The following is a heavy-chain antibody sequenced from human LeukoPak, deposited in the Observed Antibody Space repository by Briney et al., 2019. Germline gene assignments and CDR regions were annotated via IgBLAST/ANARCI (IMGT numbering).Heavy chain of an antibody. J-gene: IGHJ4*02. Sequence: PSETLSLTCTVSGGSISSGDYYWSWIRQPPGKGLEWIGYIYYSGSTYYNPSLKSRVTISVDTSKNQFSLKLSSVTAADTAVYYCARGIGWELQVDYWGQGTLVTVSS. CDR3: ARGIGWELQVDY. CDR2: IYYSGST. D-gene: IGHD1-26*01. CDR1: GGSISSGDYY. V-gene: IGHV4-30-4*01.